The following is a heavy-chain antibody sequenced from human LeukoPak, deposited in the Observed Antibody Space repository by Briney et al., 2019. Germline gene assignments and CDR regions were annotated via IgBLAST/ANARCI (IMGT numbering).Heavy chain of an antibody. CDR2: INQDASEE. Sequence: GGSLRLSCAASGFTFNIYWMVWVRQAPGKGLEWVANINQDASEENYAESVKDRFTISRDNARNSLYLQMNSLRAEDTAVYYCARGPSGYHNTGGQGTLVTVSS. D-gene: IGHD5-12*01. V-gene: IGHV3-7*01. CDR3: ARGPSGYHNT. CDR1: GFTFNIYW. J-gene: IGHJ4*02.